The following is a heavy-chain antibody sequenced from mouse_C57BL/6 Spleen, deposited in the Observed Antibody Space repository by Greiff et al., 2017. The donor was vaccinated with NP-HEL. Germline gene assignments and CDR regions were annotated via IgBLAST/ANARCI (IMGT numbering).Heavy chain of an antibody. J-gene: IGHJ3*01. V-gene: IGHV5-4*01. CDR1: GFTFSSYA. CDR3: ARDKALDGYSFAY. CDR2: ISDGGSYT. Sequence: EVMLVESGGGLVKPGGSLKLSCAASGFTFSSYAMSWVRQTPEKRLEWVATISDGGSYTYYPDNVKGRFTISRDNAKNNLYLQMSHLKSEDTAMYYCARDKALDGYSFAYWGQGTLVTVSA. D-gene: IGHD2-3*01.